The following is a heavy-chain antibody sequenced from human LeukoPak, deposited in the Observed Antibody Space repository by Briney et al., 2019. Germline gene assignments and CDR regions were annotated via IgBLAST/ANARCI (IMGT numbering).Heavy chain of an antibody. J-gene: IGHJ5*02. CDR1: GGSISSSSYY. Sequence: SETLSLTCTVSGGSISSSSYYWGWIRQPPGKGLEWIGSIYYSGSTYYNPSLKSRVTISVDTSKNQFSLKLSSVTAADTAVYYCATTGIAFRWFDPWGQGTLATVSS. V-gene: IGHV4-39*01. CDR3: ATTGIAFRWFDP. D-gene: IGHD2-15*01. CDR2: IYYSGST.